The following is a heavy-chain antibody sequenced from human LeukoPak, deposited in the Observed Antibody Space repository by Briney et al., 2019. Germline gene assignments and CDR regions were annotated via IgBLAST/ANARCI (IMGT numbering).Heavy chain of an antibody. D-gene: IGHD3-22*01. J-gene: IGHJ4*02. V-gene: IGHV3-53*04. CDR3: ARDTNYYDSSGYYLAF. Sequence: GGSLRLSCAASGFTVMRNYMTWVRQAPGKGLEWVSVVYGGGNTYYADSVKGRFTISRHNSKNTLCLQMNSLRAEDTAVYYCARDTNYYDSSGYYLAFWGQGTLVTVSS. CDR1: GFTVMRNY. CDR2: VYGGGNT.